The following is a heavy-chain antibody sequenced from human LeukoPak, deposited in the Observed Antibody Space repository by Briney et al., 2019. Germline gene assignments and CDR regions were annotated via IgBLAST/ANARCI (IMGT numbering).Heavy chain of an antibody. CDR2: TIPIFGTA. CDR3: ASRGSQIAAEPLDY. CDR1: GGTFSSYA. Sequence: ASVKVSCKASGGTFSSYAISWVRQAPGQGLEWMGGTIPIFGTANYAQKFQGRVTITADESTSTAYMELSSLRSEDTAVYYCASRGSQIAAEPLDYWGQGTLVTVSS. V-gene: IGHV1-69*13. D-gene: IGHD6-13*01. J-gene: IGHJ4*02.